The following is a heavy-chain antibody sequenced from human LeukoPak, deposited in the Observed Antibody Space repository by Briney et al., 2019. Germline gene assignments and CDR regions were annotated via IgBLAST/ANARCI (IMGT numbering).Heavy chain of an antibody. Sequence: PGGSLRLSCAASGCTFSDYYMSWIRQAPGKGVEGVSYISSSGSTIYYAGSVKGRFTISSDNANNSLYLQINSLRAEDTAVYYCARDDGDRYNYDYWGQGTLVTLSS. CDR3: ARDDGDRYNYDY. J-gene: IGHJ4*02. CDR2: ISSSGSTI. CDR1: GCTFSDYY. V-gene: IGHV3-11*01. D-gene: IGHD5-24*01.